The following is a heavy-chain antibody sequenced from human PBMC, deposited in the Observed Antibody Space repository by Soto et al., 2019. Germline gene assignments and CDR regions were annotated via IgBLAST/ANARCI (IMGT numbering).Heavy chain of an antibody. Sequence: ASVKVSCKASGYTFTTYYMHWVLQAPGQGLEWMGIINPSNAKTSYAQKFQGRVTMTSEMSTSTVYMELSGLRSEDTAVYYCARDGGYNFWSGYPINWFDSWGQGTLVTVSS. D-gene: IGHD3-3*01. CDR3: ARDGGYNFWSGYPINWFDS. J-gene: IGHJ5*01. V-gene: IGHV1-46*01. CDR2: INPSNAKT. CDR1: GYTFTTYY.